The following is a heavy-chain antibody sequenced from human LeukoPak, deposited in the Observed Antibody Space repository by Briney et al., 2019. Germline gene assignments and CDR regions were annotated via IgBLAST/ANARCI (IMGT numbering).Heavy chain of an antibody. CDR2: MNPNSGNT. CDR1: GYTFTSYD. D-gene: IGHD3-10*01. Sequence: ASVKVSCKASGYTFTSYDINWVRQATGQGLEWMGWMNPNSGNTGYAQKFQGRVTMTRNTSISTAYMELSSLRSEDTAVYYCATPGPMVRGFRTDAFDIWGQGTMVTVSS. V-gene: IGHV1-8*01. J-gene: IGHJ3*02. CDR3: ATPGPMVRGFRTDAFDI.